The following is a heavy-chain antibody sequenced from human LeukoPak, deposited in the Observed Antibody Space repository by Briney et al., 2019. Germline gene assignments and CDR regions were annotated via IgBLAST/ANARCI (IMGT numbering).Heavy chain of an antibody. Sequence: SETLSLTCTVSGGSISSYYWSWIRQPPGKGLEWIGYIYYSGSTNYNPSLKSRVTISVDTSKNQFSLKLSSVTAADTAVYYCARGKGIIFYYFDYWGQGTLVTVSS. V-gene: IGHV4-59*01. J-gene: IGHJ4*02. CDR1: GGSISSYY. D-gene: IGHD2/OR15-2a*01. CDR2: IYYSGST. CDR3: ARGKGIIFYYFDY.